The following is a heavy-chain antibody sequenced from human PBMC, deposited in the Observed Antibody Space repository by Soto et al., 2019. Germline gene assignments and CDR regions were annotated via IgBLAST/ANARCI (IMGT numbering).Heavy chain of an antibody. CDR1: GFTLSSYS. V-gene: IGHV3-48*02. J-gene: IGHJ4*02. CDR2: ISGSGGTI. Sequence: EVQLVESGGGLVQPGGSLRLSCAASGFTLSSYSMHWVRQAPGKGLEWVSYISGSGGTIYYPVSVKGRFTISRDNAKNSLSVQMNSLRDEDTAVYFCARETGLRSSGWSYYFDFWGQGTLVTVSS. D-gene: IGHD6-19*01. CDR3: ARETGLRSSGWSYYFDF.